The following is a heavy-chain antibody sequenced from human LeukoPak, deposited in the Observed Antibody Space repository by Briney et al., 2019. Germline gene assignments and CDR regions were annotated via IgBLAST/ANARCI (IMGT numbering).Heavy chain of an antibody. D-gene: IGHD1-26*01. V-gene: IGHV3-9*01. CDR3: AKDRGGARSMYNWFDP. CDR1: GFTFDDYA. J-gene: IGHJ5*02. Sequence: QPGRSLRLSCAASGFTFDDYAMHWVRHAPGKGLEWVSGISWNSGSIGYADSVKGRFTISRDNAKNSLYLQMNSLRAEDTALYYCAKDRGGARSMYNWFDPWGQGTLVTVSS. CDR2: ISWNSGSI.